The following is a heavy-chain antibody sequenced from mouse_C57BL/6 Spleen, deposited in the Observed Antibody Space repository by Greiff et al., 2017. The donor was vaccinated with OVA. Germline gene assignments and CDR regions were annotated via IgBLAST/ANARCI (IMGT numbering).Heavy chain of an antibody. J-gene: IGHJ4*01. V-gene: IGHV3-6*01. D-gene: IGHD2-1*01. CDR1: GYSITSGYY. CDR3: ARDGNYVLYYYAMDY. CDR2: ISYDGSN. Sequence: ESGPGLVKPSQSLSLTCSVTGYSITSGYYWNWIRQFPGNKLEWMGYISYDGSNNYNPSLKNRISITRDTSKNQFFLKLNSVTTEDTATYYCARDGNYVLYYYAMDYWGQGTSVTVSS.